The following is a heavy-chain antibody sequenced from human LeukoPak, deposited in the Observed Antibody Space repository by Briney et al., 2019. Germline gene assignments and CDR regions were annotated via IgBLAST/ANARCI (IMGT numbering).Heavy chain of an antibody. CDR2: IIPILGIA. J-gene: IGHJ4*02. CDR1: GGTFSSYA. Sequence: ASVKVSCKASGGTFSSYAISWVRQAPGQGLEWMGRIIPILGIANYAQKFQGRVTITADKSTSTAYMELSSLRSEDTAVYYCAREGGEYYDYVWRPNTPPSFDYWGQGTLVTVSS. V-gene: IGHV1-69*04. CDR3: AREGGEYYDYVWRPNTPPSFDY. D-gene: IGHD3-16*01.